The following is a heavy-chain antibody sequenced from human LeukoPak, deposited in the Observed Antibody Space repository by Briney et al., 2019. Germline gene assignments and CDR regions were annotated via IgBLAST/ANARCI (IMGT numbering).Heavy chain of an antibody. J-gene: IGHJ3*02. CDR2: IYYSGST. Sequence: PSETLSLTCTVSGGSISSSSYYWGWIRQPPGKGLEWIGSIYYSGSTYYNPSLKSRVTISVDTSKNQFSLKLSSVTAADTAVYYCARLRPSGWLDAFDIWGQGTMVTVSS. V-gene: IGHV4-39*01. CDR3: ARLRPSGWLDAFDI. D-gene: IGHD6-19*01. CDR1: GGSISSSSYY.